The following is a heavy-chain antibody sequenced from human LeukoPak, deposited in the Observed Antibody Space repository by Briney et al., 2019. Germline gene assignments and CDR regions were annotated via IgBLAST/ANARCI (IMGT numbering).Heavy chain of an antibody. D-gene: IGHD3-9*01. Sequence: GGSLRLSCAASGFTFSSNAMSWVRQAPGKGLEWVSAISGSGGSTYYADSVKGRFTISRDNSKNTLYLQMNSLRAEDTAVYYCAKDENLERYFDRLFDYWGQGTLVTVSS. CDR3: AKDENLERYFDRLFDY. CDR2: ISGSGGST. CDR1: GFTFSSNA. V-gene: IGHV3-23*01. J-gene: IGHJ4*02.